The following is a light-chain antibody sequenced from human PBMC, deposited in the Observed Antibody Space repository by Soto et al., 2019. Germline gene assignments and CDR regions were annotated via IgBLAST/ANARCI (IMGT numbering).Light chain of an antibody. CDR2: GVS. V-gene: IGKV3-11*01. Sequence: RVLPLSPAQLSVSPGETAALSCMASQSLTSYLTWYQQKPDQAPRLLIYGVSNRATDIPARFSGSGSGTDFTLTISSLEPEDFAVYYCQQHSNWPRTFGQGTKVDIK. J-gene: IGKJ1*01. CDR1: QSLTSY. CDR3: QQHSNWPRT.